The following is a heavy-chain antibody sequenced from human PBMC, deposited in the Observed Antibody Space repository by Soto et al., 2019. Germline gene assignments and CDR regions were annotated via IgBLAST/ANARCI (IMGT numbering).Heavy chain of an antibody. CDR1: GGSISSSSYY. V-gene: IGHV4-39*01. D-gene: IGHD2-2*01. CDR2: IYYSGST. CDR3: ARRYCSSTSCLNWFDP. Sequence: SETLSLTCTVSGGSISSSSYYWGWIRHPPGKGLEWIGSIYYSGSTYYNPSLKSRVTISVDTSKNQFSLKLSSVTAADTAVYYCARRYCSSTSCLNWFDPWGQGTLVTVSS. J-gene: IGHJ5*02.